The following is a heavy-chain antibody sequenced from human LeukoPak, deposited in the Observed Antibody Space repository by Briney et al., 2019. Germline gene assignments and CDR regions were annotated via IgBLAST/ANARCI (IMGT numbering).Heavy chain of an antibody. V-gene: IGHV1-69*13. CDR3: ARGTERYSGYERAFDI. D-gene: IGHD5-12*01. CDR2: IIPIFGTA. J-gene: IGHJ3*02. Sequence: SVKVSCKASGYTFTSYAMHWVRRAPGQRLEWMGGIIPIFGTANYAQKFQGRVTITADESTSTAYMELSSLRSEDTAVFYCARGTERYSGYERAFDIWGQGTMVTVSS. CDR1: GYTFTSYA.